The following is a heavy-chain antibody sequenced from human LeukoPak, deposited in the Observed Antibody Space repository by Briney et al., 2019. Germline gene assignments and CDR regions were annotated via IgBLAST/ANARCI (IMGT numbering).Heavy chain of an antibody. Sequence: ASVKVSCKASRFTFISSGMQWVRQARGQRLEWIGRIVVGSGNTNYAQKFQERVTISRDMSTSTAYMELSSLRSEDTAVYYCAAPRRGPHTLMDPRDAFDIWGQGTMVTVSS. CDR1: RFTFISSG. V-gene: IGHV1-58*02. CDR3: AAPRRGPHTLMDPRDAFDI. J-gene: IGHJ3*02. CDR2: IVVGSGNT. D-gene: IGHD5-18*01.